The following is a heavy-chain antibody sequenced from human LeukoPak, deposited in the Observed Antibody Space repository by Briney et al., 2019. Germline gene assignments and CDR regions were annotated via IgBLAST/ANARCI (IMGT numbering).Heavy chain of an antibody. Sequence: EASVKVSCKASGYTFTSYGIIWVRQAPGQGLEWRGWISAYNGNTNYTQKVQGRVTMTTDTSTSTAYMELRSLRSDDTAVYYCARQRKEYYMDVWGKGTTVTVSS. J-gene: IGHJ6*03. CDR3: ARQRKEYYMDV. CDR1: GYTFTSYG. V-gene: IGHV1-18*01. CDR2: ISAYNGNT.